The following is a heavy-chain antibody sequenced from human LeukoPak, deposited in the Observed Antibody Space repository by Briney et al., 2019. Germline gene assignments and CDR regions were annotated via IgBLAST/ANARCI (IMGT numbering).Heavy chain of an antibody. V-gene: IGHV1-2*02. CDR1: GYTFTAYY. Sequence: ASVKVSCKASGYTFTAYYIHWVRQAPGQGLEWMGWISPNSGGTNYAQNFQGRVTVTRDTSISTAYMELSSLTSDDTALYYCAREFIVGATVDYWGQGTLVTVSS. CDR3: AREFIVGATVDY. CDR2: ISPNSGGT. J-gene: IGHJ4*02. D-gene: IGHD1-26*01.